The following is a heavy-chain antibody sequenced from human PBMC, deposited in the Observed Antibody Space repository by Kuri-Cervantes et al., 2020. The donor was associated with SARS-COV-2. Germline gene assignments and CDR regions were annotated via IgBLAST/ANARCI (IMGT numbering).Heavy chain of an antibody. CDR2: IWYDGSNI. Sequence: GESLKISCAASGFTFSSYGMHWVRQAPGKGLEWVAVIWYDGSNIYYADSVKGRFTISRDNSKNTLYLQMNSLRAVDTAVYYCARDGTYYDFWSGYHFDFWGQGTLVTVSS. CDR1: GFTFSSYG. D-gene: IGHD3-3*01. CDR3: ARDGTYYDFWSGYHFDF. V-gene: IGHV3-33*01. J-gene: IGHJ4*02.